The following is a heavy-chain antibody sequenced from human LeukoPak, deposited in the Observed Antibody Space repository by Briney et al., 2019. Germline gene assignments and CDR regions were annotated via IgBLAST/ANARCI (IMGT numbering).Heavy chain of an antibody. CDR1: GFTFRSYW. J-gene: IGHJ6*02. CDR2: MQQDGNEK. V-gene: IGHV3-7*01. Sequence: GGSLRLSCAASGFTFRSYWMSWVRQAPGKGLEWVANMQQDGNEKNYIDSVQGRFTISRDNAKTSLYLQMNSLRAEDTAVYYCARDSAVATYYGVDVWGQGTTVTVSS. CDR3: ARDSAVATYYGVDV. D-gene: IGHD6-19*01.